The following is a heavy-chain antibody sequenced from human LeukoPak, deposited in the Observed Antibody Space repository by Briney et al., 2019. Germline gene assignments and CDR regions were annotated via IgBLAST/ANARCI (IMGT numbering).Heavy chain of an antibody. J-gene: IGHJ4*02. CDR2: IYYSGST. Sequence: TLSLTCTVSGVSISSGGYYWSWIRQHPGKGLEWIGYIYYSGSTYYNPSLKSRITIRVNTDKNKFSLKLSSVTAADTAVYYCARQILDCSGGSCSASWFDYWGQGTLVTVSS. CDR3: ARQILDCSGGSCSASWFDY. CDR1: GVSISSGGYY. V-gene: IGHV4-31*03. D-gene: IGHD2-15*01.